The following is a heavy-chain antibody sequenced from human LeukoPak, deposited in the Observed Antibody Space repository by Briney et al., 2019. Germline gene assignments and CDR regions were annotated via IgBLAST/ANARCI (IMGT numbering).Heavy chain of an antibody. CDR3: VRNNAMDV. Sequence: GGSLRLSCAASGFTLSNHWMTWVRQVPGRGPEWVANVNRDGSETYYLDSVKGRFTISRDNAKNSLYLQMDSLRAEDTALYYCVRNNAMDVWGQGTTVIVSS. V-gene: IGHV3-7*03. CDR1: GFTLSNHW. CDR2: VNRDGSET. J-gene: IGHJ6*02. D-gene: IGHD2-8*01.